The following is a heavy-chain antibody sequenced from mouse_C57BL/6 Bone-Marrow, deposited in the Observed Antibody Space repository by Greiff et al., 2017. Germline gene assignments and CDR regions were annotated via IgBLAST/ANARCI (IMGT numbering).Heavy chain of an antibody. V-gene: IGHV1-81*01. CDR3: ARYVGGD. D-gene: IGHD1-1*02. CDR2: IYPRSGNT. CDR1: GYTFTSYG. Sequence: QVQLQQSGAELARPGASVKLSCKASGYTFTSYGISWVKQRTGQGLEWIGEIYPRSGNTYYNEKFKGKATLTADKSSSTAYMELRSLTSEDSAVYFCARYVGGDWGQGTTLTVPS. J-gene: IGHJ2*01.